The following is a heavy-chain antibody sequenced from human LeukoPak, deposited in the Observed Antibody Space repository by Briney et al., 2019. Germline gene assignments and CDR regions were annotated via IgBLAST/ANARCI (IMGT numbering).Heavy chain of an antibody. D-gene: IGHD2-15*01. J-gene: IGHJ5*02. CDR1: GFTFSSYA. CDR2: IYPGDSDT. CDR3: ARRIGYCSGGSCYDNWFDP. V-gene: IGHV5-51*01. Sequence: GGSLRLSCAASGFTFSSYAMSWVRQMPGKGLEWMGIIYPGDSDTRYSPSFQGQVTISADKSISTAYLQWSSLKASDTAMYYCARRIGYCSGGSCYDNWFDPWGQGTLVTVSS.